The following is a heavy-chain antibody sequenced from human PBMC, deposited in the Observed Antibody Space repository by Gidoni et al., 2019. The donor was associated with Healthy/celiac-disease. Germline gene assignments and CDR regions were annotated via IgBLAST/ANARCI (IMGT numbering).Heavy chain of an antibody. CDR3: ARDSLGPHYYYYYGMDV. V-gene: IGHV1-69*06. Sequence: QVQLVQSGAEVKKPGSSVKVSCKASGGTFSSYAISWVRQAPGQGLEWMGGIIPIFGTANYAQKFQGRVTITADKSTSTAYMELSSLRSEDTAVYYCARDSLGPHYYYYYGMDVWGQGTTVTVSS. D-gene: IGHD1-26*01. CDR2: IIPIFGTA. CDR1: GGTFSSYA. J-gene: IGHJ6*02.